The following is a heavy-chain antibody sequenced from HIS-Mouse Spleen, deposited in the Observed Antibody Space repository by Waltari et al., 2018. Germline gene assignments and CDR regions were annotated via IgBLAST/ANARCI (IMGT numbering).Heavy chain of an antibody. D-gene: IGHD6-13*01. CDR3: AREIPYSSSWYDWYFDL. Sequence: QLQLQESGPGLVKPSETLSLTCTVSGGSISSSSYYWGWIRQPPGKGLEWIGRIDYSGRTYYNPALKSRVTISGDTSKNQFSLKLSSVTAADTAVYYCAREIPYSSSWYDWYFDLWGRGTLVTVSS. J-gene: IGHJ2*01. V-gene: IGHV4-39*07. CDR1: GGSISSSSYY. CDR2: IDYSGRT.